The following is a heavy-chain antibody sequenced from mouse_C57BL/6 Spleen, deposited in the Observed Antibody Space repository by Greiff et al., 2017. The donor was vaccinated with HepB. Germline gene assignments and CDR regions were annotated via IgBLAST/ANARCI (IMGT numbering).Heavy chain of an antibody. D-gene: IGHD1-1*01. CDR3: ARGGPITTVVAHWYFDV. CDR1: GYSITSGYD. CDR2: ISYSGST. Sequence: EVQLQQSGPGMVKPSQSLSLTCTVTGYSITSGYDWHWIRHFPGNKLEWMGYISYSGSTNYNPSLKSRISITHDTSKNHFFLKLHSVTTEDTATYYCARGGPITTVVAHWYFDVWGTGTTVTVSS. V-gene: IGHV3-1*01. J-gene: IGHJ1*03.